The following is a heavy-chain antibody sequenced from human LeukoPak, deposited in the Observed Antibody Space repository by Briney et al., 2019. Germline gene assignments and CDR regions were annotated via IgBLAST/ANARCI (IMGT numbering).Heavy chain of an antibody. CDR3: AKDGYDSSGYYPYYFDY. CDR1: GFTFDDYA. CDR2: ISGDGGST. J-gene: IGHJ4*02. Sequence: QPGGSLRLSCAASGFTFDDYAMLGVRQAPGKGVEWVSLISGDGGSTYYADSVKGRFTISRDNSKNSLYLQMNSLRTEDTALYYCAKDGYDSSGYYPYYFDYWGQGTLVTVSS. V-gene: IGHV3-43*02. D-gene: IGHD3-22*01.